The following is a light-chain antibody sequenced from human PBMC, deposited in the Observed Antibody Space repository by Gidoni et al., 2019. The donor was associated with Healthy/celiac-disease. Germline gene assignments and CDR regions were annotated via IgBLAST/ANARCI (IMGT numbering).Light chain of an antibody. CDR1: ESISNW. CDR2: EGS. V-gene: IGKV1-5*03. Sequence: DIQMTQSPSTLSASVGDRVTITCRASESISNWLALYQHRPGRAPRLMIYEGSNLESGVPSRFSGGGSGTEFTLTITSLQSDDFATYYCQQYSRYPYNLGQGTKLEIK. J-gene: IGKJ2*01. CDR3: QQYSRYPYN.